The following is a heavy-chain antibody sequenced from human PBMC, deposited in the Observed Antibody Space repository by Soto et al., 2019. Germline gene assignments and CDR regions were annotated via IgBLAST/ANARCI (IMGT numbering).Heavy chain of an antibody. CDR3: ATTMRISPAMDV. V-gene: IGHV3-21*01. J-gene: IGHJ6*04. CDR1: GFTFSTYS. CDR2: LSSGGSYI. D-gene: IGHD2-2*01. Sequence: PGGSLRLSCAASGFTFSTYSMNWVRQAPGKGLEWVASLSSGGSYISHADSVKGRFTISRDNAKNSLSLQMHNLRAEDTAVYYCATTMRISPAMDVWGKGTTVPVSS.